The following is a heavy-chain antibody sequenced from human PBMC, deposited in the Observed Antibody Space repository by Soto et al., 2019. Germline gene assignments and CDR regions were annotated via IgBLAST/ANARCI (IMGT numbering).Heavy chain of an antibody. CDR3: ARVTYYYCSGSYFGF. Sequence: QVTLKASGPGLVKPTETLTLTCTVSGFSLSNARMGVSWSRQPPGKALEGLAHIFSNDEKSYSTSLKSSLTISKDTSKSQVVLTMTHMDPVDTATYYCARVTYYYCSGSYFGFWGQGTLVTVSS. D-gene: IGHD3-10*01. CDR1: GFSLSNARMG. J-gene: IGHJ4*02. V-gene: IGHV2-26*01. CDR2: IFSNDEK.